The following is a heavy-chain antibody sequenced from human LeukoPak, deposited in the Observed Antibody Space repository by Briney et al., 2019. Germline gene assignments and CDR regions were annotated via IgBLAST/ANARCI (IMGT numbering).Heavy chain of an antibody. CDR3: ASLAVRGVIPNDY. J-gene: IGHJ4*02. Sequence: PSETLSLTCAVSGGSISSSNWWSWVRQPPGKGLEWIGEIYHSGSTNYNPSLKSRVTISVDTSKNQFSLKLSSVTAADTAVYYCASLAVRGVIPNDYWGQGTLVTVSS. D-gene: IGHD3-10*01. CDR2: IYHSGST. CDR1: GGSISSSNW. V-gene: IGHV4-4*02.